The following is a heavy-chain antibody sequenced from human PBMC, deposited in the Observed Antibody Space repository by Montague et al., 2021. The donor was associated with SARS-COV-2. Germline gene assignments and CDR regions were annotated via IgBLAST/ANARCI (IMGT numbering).Heavy chain of an antibody. Sequence: SETLSLTCVVYGGSFSSYYWNWIRQPPGKGLEWIGEINHSGSTNYNPSLKSRVTISVDTSKKQFSLRLNSVTAADTAVYYCARGGGYSYGALDYWGQGTLVTVSS. D-gene: IGHD5-18*01. V-gene: IGHV4-34*01. J-gene: IGHJ4*02. CDR2: INHSGST. CDR3: ARGGGYSYGALDY. CDR1: GGSFSSYY.